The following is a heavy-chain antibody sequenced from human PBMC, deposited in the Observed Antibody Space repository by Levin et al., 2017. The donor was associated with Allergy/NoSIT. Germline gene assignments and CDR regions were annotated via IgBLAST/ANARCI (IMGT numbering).Heavy chain of an antibody. CDR2: IYYSGST. J-gene: IGHJ4*02. CDR3: ASKHSSSWNGGFDY. CDR1: GGSISSYY. D-gene: IGHD6-13*01. Sequence: GSLRLSCTVSGGSISSYYWSWIRQPPGKGLEWIGYIYYSGSTNYNPSLKSRVTISVDTSKNQFSLKLSSVTAADTAVYYCASKHSSSWNGGFDYWGQGTLVTVSS. V-gene: IGHV4-59*01.